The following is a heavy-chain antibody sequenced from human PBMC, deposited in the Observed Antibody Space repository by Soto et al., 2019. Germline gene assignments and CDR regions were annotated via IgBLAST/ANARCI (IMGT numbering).Heavy chain of an antibody. J-gene: IGHJ6*02. CDR2: ISGSGGTT. Sequence: LRLSCVASGFTFENYAMSWGRQAPGKGLEWVSAISGSGGTTYYSDSVKGRFTISRDNSKNTVYLQMNDLRVEDAAEYFCAKDSWAIFGVPAGEYYAMDVWGQGTTVTVSS. V-gene: IGHV3-23*01. D-gene: IGHD3-3*01. CDR3: AKDSWAIFGVPAGEYYAMDV. CDR1: GFTFENYA.